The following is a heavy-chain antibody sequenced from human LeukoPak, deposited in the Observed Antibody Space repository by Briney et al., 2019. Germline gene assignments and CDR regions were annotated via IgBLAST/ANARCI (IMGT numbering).Heavy chain of an antibody. V-gene: IGHV3-30*02. CDR3: AKWGYCGGDCYWSETS. CDR2: IRYDGSNK. CDR1: GFTFSSYG. Sequence: GGSLGLSCAASGFTFSSYGVHWVRQAPGKGLEWVAFIRYDGSNKYYDSVKGRFTISRDNSKNTLYLQMNSLRAEDTAVYYCAKWGYCGGDCYWSETSWGQGTLVTVSS. D-gene: IGHD2-21*01. J-gene: IGHJ5*02.